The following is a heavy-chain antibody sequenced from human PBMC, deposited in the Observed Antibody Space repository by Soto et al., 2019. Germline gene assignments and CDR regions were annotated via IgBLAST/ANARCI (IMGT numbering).Heavy chain of an antibody. Sequence: QLQLQESGPGLVKPSETLSLTCTVSGGSVNSYYFSWIRQPPGKGLEWIGYIYYSGSTNYNPSLKSRVTISIDTSKNQFSLKLTSVTAADTAVYFCARGGGSPDCWGQGTLVTVSS. CDR2: IYYSGST. CDR3: ARGGGSPDC. D-gene: IGHD1-26*01. CDR1: GGSVNSYY. V-gene: IGHV4-59*02. J-gene: IGHJ4*02.